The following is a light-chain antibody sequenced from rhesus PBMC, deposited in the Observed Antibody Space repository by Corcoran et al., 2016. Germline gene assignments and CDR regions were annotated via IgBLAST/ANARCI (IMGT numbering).Light chain of an antibody. CDR1: QSVSSY. Sequence: EIVMTQSPATLSLSPGERATLSCRASQSVSSYVAWYQQKPEQAPRLLLFGASSRATGIPDRFRGRGAGTDFTLTISSLEPEDFAVYYWQQYSNWPHSFGQGTKVEIK. CDR3: QQYSNWPHS. CDR2: GAS. V-gene: IGKV3S9*01. J-gene: IGKJ2*01.